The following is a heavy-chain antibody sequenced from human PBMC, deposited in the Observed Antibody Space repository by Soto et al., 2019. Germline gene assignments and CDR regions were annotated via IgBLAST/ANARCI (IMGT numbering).Heavy chain of an antibody. CDR1: SDSISSYY. V-gene: IGHV4-59*08. J-gene: IGHJ4*02. CDR3: ARAVGDPLYYLDY. CDR2: TDYSGNT. D-gene: IGHD6-19*01. Sequence: QVQLQESGPGLVRPSETLSLTCTVSSDSISSYYWIWIRQSPGQGLEWIGYTDYSGNTNYNPSLQSRVTISGDTSKNQFSLRLSSVTAADTAVYYCARAVGDPLYYLDYWGQGTLVTVSS.